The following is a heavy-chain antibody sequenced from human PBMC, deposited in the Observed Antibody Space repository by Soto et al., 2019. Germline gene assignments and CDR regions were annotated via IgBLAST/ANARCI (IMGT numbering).Heavy chain of an antibody. CDR2: IRSQGDGGTA. Sequence: QLVESGGGFVKPGMSLRLTCAASGFTFSDAWMTWVRQAPGKGLERVGLIRSQGDGGTADYAPPVRGRFTISRDEAQNMVYLHMDNLQAEDTAVYYCITAPLRWGRGTLVTVSS. CDR1: GFTFSDAW. CDR3: ITAPLR. V-gene: IGHV3-15*01. J-gene: IGHJ4*02.